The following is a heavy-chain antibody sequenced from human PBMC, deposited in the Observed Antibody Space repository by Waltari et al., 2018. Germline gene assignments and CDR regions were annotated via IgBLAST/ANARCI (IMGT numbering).Heavy chain of an antibody. CDR3: ARRRAADTALEN. CDR2: LYYSGST. D-gene: IGHD5-18*01. Sequence: QLQLQESGPGLVKPPETLSLTCSGSGGSISSNNSYWGWLRQPPGKGLEWIGSLYYSGSTYYNPSLKSRVTISVDTSKNQFSLKLTSVTAADTAVYYCARRRAADTALENWGQGTLVTVSS. J-gene: IGHJ4*02. V-gene: IGHV4-39*01. CDR1: GGSISSNNSY.